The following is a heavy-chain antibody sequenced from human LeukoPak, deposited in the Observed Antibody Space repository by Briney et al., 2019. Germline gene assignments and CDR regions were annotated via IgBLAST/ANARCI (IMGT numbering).Heavy chain of an antibody. J-gene: IGHJ4*02. CDR2: LYSGGTV. V-gene: IGHV3-53*01. CDR1: GFTVSSNY. CDR3: AREGSYDSSTMWYFDY. Sequence: PGGSLRLSCAASGFTVSSNYMAWVRQAPGKWLEWFSVLYSGGTVYYADSVKGRFTISRDNSKNTLYLQMNTLRAEDTAVYYCAREGSYDSSTMWYFDYWGQGTLVTVSS. D-gene: IGHD3-22*01.